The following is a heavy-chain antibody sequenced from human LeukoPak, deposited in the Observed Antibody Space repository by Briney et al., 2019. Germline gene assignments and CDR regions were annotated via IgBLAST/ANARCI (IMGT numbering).Heavy chain of an antibody. CDR2: IYYSGST. J-gene: IGHJ6*02. D-gene: IGHD3-22*01. CDR3: ARWDVRVITPYYYYGMDV. V-gene: IGHV4-30-4*07. Sequence: PSQTLSLTCAVSGGSISSGGYSWSWIRQPPGKGLEWIGYIYYSGSTNYNPSLKSRVTISVDTSKNQFSLKLSSVTAADTAVYYCARWDVRVITPYYYYGMDVWGQGTTVTVSS. CDR1: GGSISSGGYS.